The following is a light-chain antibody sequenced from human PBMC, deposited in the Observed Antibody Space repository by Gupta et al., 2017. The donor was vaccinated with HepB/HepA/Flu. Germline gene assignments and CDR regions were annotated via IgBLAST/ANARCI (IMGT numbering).Light chain of an antibody. CDR1: SSNIGAEYS. CDR3: QSYDDILSCGV. V-gene: IGLV1-40*01. J-gene: IGLJ3*02. Sequence: QSVLTQPPSVSGVPGQRVTISCTGSSSNIGAEYSVNWYQQLPGTAPKLLIYGNINRPSGVPKRFSGSKSGTSAALAITGLQAEDDADYYCQSYDDILSCGVVGGGTKVTVL. CDR2: GNI.